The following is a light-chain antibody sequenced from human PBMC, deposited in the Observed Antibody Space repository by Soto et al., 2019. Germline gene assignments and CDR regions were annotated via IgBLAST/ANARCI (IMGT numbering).Light chain of an antibody. Sequence: DIQITHSPSSLSASVRYRVTITCQASQNINNYLNWYQQKPGRAPKLLIYDASNLEAGVPSRFRGSGSGTDFTFTISRLQPEDIATYYCQQYENLPTFGQGTRLEIK. CDR2: DAS. J-gene: IGKJ5*01. CDR3: QQYENLPT. V-gene: IGKV1-33*01. CDR1: QNINNY.